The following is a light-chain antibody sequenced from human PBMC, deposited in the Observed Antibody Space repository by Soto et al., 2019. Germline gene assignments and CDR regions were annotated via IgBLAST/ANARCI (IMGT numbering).Light chain of an antibody. CDR2: GAS. CDR1: QSVSSN. J-gene: IGKJ4*01. Sequence: EIVLTQSPATLSLSPGERATLSCRASQSVSSNLAWYQQKPGQAPRLLIYGASTRATGIPARFSGSGSGTDFTLTISSLEPEDSAVYYCLQRSNWLTFGGGTKVDI. V-gene: IGKV3-11*01. CDR3: LQRSNWLT.